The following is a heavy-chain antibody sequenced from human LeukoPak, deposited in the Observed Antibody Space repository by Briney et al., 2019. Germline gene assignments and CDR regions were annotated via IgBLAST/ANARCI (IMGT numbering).Heavy chain of an antibody. CDR2: INHSGST. D-gene: IGHD5-24*01. J-gene: IGHJ4*02. CDR1: GGSFSGYY. V-gene: IGHV4-34*01. Sequence: SETLSLTCAVYGGSFSGYYWSWIRQPPGKGLEWIGEINHSGSTNYNPSLESRVTISVDTSKNQFSLKLSSVTAADTAVYYCAGTRYGYNYRYFDYWGQGTLVTVSS. CDR3: AGTRYGYNYRYFDY.